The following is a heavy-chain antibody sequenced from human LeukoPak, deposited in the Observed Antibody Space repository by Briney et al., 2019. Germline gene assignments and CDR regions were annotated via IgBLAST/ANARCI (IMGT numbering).Heavy chain of an antibody. CDR2: IIPILGIA. J-gene: IGHJ4*02. CDR3: ARARWKVAGTGGDY. D-gene: IGHD6-19*01. Sequence: GASVKVSCKASGGTFSSYAISWVRQAPGQGLEWMGRIIPILGIANYAQKFQGRVTITADKSTGTAYMELSSLRSEDTAVYYCARARWKVAGTGGDYWGQGTLVTVSS. V-gene: IGHV1-69*04. CDR1: GGTFSSYA.